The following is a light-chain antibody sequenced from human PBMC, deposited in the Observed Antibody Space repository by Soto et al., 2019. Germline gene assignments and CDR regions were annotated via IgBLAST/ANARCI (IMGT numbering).Light chain of an antibody. CDR3: QQYNNWPPWT. CDR2: DAS. J-gene: IGKJ1*01. V-gene: IGKV3-15*01. CDR1: QGVRNN. Sequence: ILMTQSPATLSVSPGERATLPSGPSQGVRNNLAWYQHKPGQAPRLLIYDASTRATGIPARFSGSGSGTDFTLTISSLQSEDFAVYYCQQYNNWPPWTFGQGTRVDIK.